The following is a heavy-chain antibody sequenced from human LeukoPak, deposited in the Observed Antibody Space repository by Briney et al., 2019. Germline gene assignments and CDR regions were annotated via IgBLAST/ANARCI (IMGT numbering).Heavy chain of an antibody. CDR2: TYYRSKWYN. CDR3: ARDDIAAAGTDYYYYMDV. J-gene: IGHJ6*03. V-gene: IGHV6-1*01. Sequence: SQTLSLTCAISGDSVSSNSAAWSWIRRSPSRGLEWLGRTYYRSKWYNDYAVSVKSRITINPDTSKNQFSLQLNSVTPEDTAVYYCARDDIAAAGTDYYYYMDVWGKGTTVTVSS. D-gene: IGHD6-13*01. CDR1: GDSVSSNSAA.